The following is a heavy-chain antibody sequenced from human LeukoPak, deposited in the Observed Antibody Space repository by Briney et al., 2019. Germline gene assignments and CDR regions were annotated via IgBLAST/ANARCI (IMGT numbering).Heavy chain of an antibody. CDR1: GGSITGYY. Sequence: SETLSLTCTVSGGSITGYYWNWIRQPAGQGLEWLGRVYSSGVGNYNPSLTSRVTMSVDTSKNQFSLKLTSLTAADTAVYYCAREEFLHEIDTSGYFVYWGQGTLVTVSS. CDR3: AREEFLHEIDTSGYFVY. J-gene: IGHJ4*02. D-gene: IGHD3-22*01. V-gene: IGHV4-4*07. CDR2: VYSSGVG.